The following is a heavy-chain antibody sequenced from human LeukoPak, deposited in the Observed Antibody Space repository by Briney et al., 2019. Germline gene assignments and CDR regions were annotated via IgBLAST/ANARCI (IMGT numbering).Heavy chain of an antibody. CDR1: GGTFSSYA. CDR2: IIPIFGTA. J-gene: IGHJ6*02. D-gene: IGHD2-2*01. Sequence: PGASVKVSCKASGGTFSSYAISWVRQAPGQGLEWMGGIIPIFGTANYAQKFQGRVTITADESTSTAYMELSSLRSEDTAVYYCARDPQRLTNYYYGMDVWGQGTTVTVSS. CDR3: ARDPQRLTNYYYGMDV. V-gene: IGHV1-69*13.